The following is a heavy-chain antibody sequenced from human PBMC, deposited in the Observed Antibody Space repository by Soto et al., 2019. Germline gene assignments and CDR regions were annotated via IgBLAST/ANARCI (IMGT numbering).Heavy chain of an antibody. CDR1: GVTLYHYW. J-gene: IGHJ4*02. CDR3: TRSGSSNY. Sequence: PGGSLRLSCASSGVTLYHYWMDGSCQAPGEGLVWVSRRQSDGSSPDYADSVKGRFTISRDNAKNTVYLQMNSLGPEDTAVYYCTRSGSSNYWGRGTLVTASS. D-gene: IGHD4-4*01. CDR2: RQSDGSSP. V-gene: IGHV3-74*01.